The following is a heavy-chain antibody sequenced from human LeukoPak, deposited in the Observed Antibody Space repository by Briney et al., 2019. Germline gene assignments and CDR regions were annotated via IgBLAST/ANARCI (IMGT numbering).Heavy chain of an antibody. J-gene: IGHJ6*03. V-gene: IGHV3-30*02. D-gene: IGHD6-13*01. CDR2: IRYDGSNK. CDR1: GFTFGSYG. Sequence: GGSLRLSCAASGFTFGSYGMHWVRQAPGKGLEWVAFIRYDGSNKYYADSVKGRFTISRDNAKNSLYLQMNSLRAEDTAVYYCARDPRWSYYYYMDVWGKGTTVTVSS. CDR3: ARDPRWSYYYYMDV.